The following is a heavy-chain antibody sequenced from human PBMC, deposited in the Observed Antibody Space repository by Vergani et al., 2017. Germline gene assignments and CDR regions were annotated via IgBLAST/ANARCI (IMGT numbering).Heavy chain of an antibody. CDR3: ARDWGGENWFDP. V-gene: IGHV3-15*01. CDR2: IKSKTDGGTT. D-gene: IGHD3-16*01. J-gene: IGHJ5*02. Sequence: EVQLVESGGGLVKPGGSLRLSCAASGFTFSNAWMSWVRQAPGKGLEWVGRIKSKTDGGTTDYAAPVKGRFTISRDDSKNTLYLQMNSLRAEDTAVYYCARDWGGENWFDPWGQGTLVTVSS. CDR1: GFTFSNAW.